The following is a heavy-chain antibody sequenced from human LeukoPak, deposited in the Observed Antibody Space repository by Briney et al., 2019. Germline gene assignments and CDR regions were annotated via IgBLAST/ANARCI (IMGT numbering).Heavy chain of an antibody. V-gene: IGHV3-74*01. CDR1: GLTFSGYW. CDR3: AREDYYYDSSGYFDY. CDR2: INSDGSST. Sequence: GGSLRLSCGASGLTFSGYWMYWVRQAPGKGLVWVSRINSDGSSTSYADSVKGRFTISRDNAKHTLYLQMNSLRAEDTAVYYCAREDYYYDSSGYFDYWGQGTLVTVSS. D-gene: IGHD3-22*01. J-gene: IGHJ4*02.